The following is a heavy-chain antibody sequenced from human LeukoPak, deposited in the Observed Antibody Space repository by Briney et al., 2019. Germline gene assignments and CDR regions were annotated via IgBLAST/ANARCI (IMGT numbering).Heavy chain of an antibody. Sequence: GESLKISCEASGYSFANKWIAWVRQMPGKGLEWMGIIYPDDSDSRYSPSFQGQVTISADKSISTAYLQWSSLKASDTAIYYCARRGQETNGFDIWGQGTMVTVSS. D-gene: IGHD3-16*01. CDR2: IYPDDSDS. J-gene: IGHJ3*02. CDR3: ARRGQETNGFDI. CDR1: GYSFANKW. V-gene: IGHV5-51*01.